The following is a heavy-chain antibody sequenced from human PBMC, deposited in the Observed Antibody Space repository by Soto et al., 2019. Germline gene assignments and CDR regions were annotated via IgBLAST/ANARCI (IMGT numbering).Heavy chain of an antibody. CDR3: ATESVAYCGGDCPPLFDY. V-gene: IGHV1-46*01. J-gene: IGHJ4*02. CDR2: INPSGGST. Sequence: EASVKVSCKASGYTFTSYYMHWVRQAPGQGLEWMGIINPSGGSTSYTQKFQGRVTMTKDTSTDTAYMELSSLRSEDTAVYYCATESVAYCGGDCPPLFDYWGQGTLVTVSS. CDR1: GYTFTSYY. D-gene: IGHD2-21*01.